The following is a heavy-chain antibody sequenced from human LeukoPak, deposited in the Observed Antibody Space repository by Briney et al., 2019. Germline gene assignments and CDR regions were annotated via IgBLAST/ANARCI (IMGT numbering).Heavy chain of an antibody. CDR2: VNQGGTQK. Sequence: GGSLRLSCAASGFNFSSQWMSWVRQAPGKGLEWVANVNQGGTQKYYVDSVKGRFTISRDNAENSLYLQMNSLRAEDTAVYYCAREHYFYYMDGWGKGTTVTVSS. V-gene: IGHV3-7*01. J-gene: IGHJ6*03. CDR1: GFNFSSQW. CDR3: AREHYFYYMDG.